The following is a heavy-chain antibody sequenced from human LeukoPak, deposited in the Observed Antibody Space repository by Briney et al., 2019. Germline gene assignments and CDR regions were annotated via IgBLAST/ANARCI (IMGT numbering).Heavy chain of an antibody. CDR3: ARYYESADYYYGMDV. CDR1: GYSFTSYW. V-gene: IGHV5-51*01. D-gene: IGHD3-22*01. J-gene: IGHJ6*02. Sequence: GESLKISCKGSGYSFTSYWIGWVRQMPGKGLEWMGIIYPGDSDTRYSPSFQGQVTISADKSISTAYLQWSSLKASGTAMYYCARYYESADYYYGMDVWGQGTTVTVSS. CDR2: IYPGDSDT.